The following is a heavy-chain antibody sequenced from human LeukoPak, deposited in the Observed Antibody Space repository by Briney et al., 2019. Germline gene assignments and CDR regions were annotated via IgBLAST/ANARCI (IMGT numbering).Heavy chain of an antibody. Sequence: PGGSLRLSCAASGFTFSDYYRTWIRQAPGRGLEWISYINGSSSDTKYADSVKGRFTISRDNAKNSVYLLMNSLRAEDTAVYYCARRGTTYCTVDSCHPNWFDPWGQGTLVTVSS. CDR1: GFTFSDYY. J-gene: IGHJ5*02. CDR3: ARRGTTYCTVDSCHPNWFDP. V-gene: IGHV3-11*03. CDR2: INGSSSDT. D-gene: IGHD2-15*01.